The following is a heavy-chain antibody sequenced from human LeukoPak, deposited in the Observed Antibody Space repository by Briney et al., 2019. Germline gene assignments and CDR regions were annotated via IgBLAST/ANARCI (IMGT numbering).Heavy chain of an antibody. V-gene: IGHV3-21*01. D-gene: IGHD5-18*01. CDR1: GITFRSYS. CDR2: ISSSSSYI. J-gene: IGHJ4*02. Sequence: GGSLRLSCAASGITFRSYSMNWVRQAPGKGLEWVSYISSSSSYIYYADSLKGRFTISRDNAKNSLYLQMNSLRAEDTAVYYCARSPDSYTFDYWGQGALVTVSS. CDR3: ARSPDSYTFDY.